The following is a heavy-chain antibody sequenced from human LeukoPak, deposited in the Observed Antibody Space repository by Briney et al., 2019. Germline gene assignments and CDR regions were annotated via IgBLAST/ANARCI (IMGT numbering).Heavy chain of an antibody. CDR1: GGSFSGYY. CDR2: INHSGST. CDR3: ARVLNTYYYDSSASPPFDI. D-gene: IGHD3-22*01. V-gene: IGHV4-34*01. Sequence: SETLSLTCAVYGGSFSGYYWSWIRQPPGKGLEWIGEINHSGSTNYNPSLKSRVTISVDTSKNQFSLKLSSVTAADTAVYYCARVLNTYYYDSSASPPFDIWGQGTMVTVSS. J-gene: IGHJ3*02.